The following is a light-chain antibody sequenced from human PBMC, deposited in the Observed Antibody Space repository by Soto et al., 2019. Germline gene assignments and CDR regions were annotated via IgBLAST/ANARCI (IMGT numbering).Light chain of an antibody. CDR1: QGISSF. J-gene: IGKJ5*01. CDR3: QQLYIFPLT. V-gene: IGKV1-9*01. CDR2: AAS. Sequence: IHLTHSPAFLSVSVLYRVTITFVSSQGISSFLALYQQKPGKAPNLLMYAASTLQSGVPSRFSGGESGTEYTLTISSLQPEDSATYYCQQLYIFPLTFGQGTRLEI.